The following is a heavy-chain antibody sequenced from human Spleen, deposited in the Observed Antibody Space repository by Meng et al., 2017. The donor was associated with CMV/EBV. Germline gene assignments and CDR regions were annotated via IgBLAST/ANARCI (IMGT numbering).Heavy chain of an antibody. CDR2: IYWNDDK. J-gene: IGHJ5*02. D-gene: IGHD2-2*02. Sequence: SLTPSGVGVGWIRQPPGKALEWLALIYWNDDKRYSPSLKSRLTITKDTSKNQVVLTMTNMDPEDTATYYCVHASIVVVPAAIPWFDPWGQGTLVTVSS. CDR3: VHASIVVVPAAIPWFDP. V-gene: IGHV2-5*01. CDR1: SLTPSGVG.